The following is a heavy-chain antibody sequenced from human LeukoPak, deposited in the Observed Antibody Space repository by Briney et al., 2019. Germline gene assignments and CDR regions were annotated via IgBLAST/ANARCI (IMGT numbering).Heavy chain of an antibody. CDR3: ARGWWYGDYADY. Sequence: SETLSLTCAVYGGSFSGYYWSWIRQPPGKGLEWIGEINHSGSTNYNPSLKSRVTISVDTSKNQFSLKLSSVTAADTAVYYCARGWWYGDYADYWGQGTLVTVSS. CDR1: GGSFSGYY. V-gene: IGHV4-34*01. CDR2: INHSGST. D-gene: IGHD2-15*01. J-gene: IGHJ4*02.